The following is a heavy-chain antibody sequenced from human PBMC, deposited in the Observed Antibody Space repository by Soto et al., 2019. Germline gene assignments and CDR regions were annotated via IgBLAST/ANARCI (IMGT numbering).Heavy chain of an antibody. CDR2: INHSGST. CDR3: AIVFGYWILAARRGYNWFDP. CDR1: GGSFSGYY. D-gene: IGHD6-6*01. V-gene: IGHV4-34*01. Sequence: PSETLSLTCAVYGGSFSGYYWSWIRQPPGKGLEWIGEINHSGSTNYNPSLKSRVTISVDTSKNQFSLKLSSVTAADTAVYYCAIVFGYWILAARRGYNWFDPWGQGTLVTVSS. J-gene: IGHJ5*02.